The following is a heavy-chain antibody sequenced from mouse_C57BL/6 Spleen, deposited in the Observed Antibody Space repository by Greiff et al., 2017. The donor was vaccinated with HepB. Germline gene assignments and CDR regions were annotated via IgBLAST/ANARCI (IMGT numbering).Heavy chain of an antibody. CDR3: TRDPFYDYDGAMDY. CDR1: GFTFSSYA. CDR2: ISSGGDYI. D-gene: IGHD2-4*01. V-gene: IGHV5-9-1*02. J-gene: IGHJ4*01. Sequence: EVQVVESGEGLVKPGGSLKLSCAASGFTFSSYAMSWVRQTPEKRLEWVAYISSGGDYIYYADTVKGRFTISRDNARNTLYLQMSSLKSEDTAMYYCTRDPFYDYDGAMDYWGQGTSVTVSS.